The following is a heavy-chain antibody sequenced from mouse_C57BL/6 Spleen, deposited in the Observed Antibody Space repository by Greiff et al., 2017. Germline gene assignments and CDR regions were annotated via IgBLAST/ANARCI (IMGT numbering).Heavy chain of an antibody. D-gene: IGHD1-1*01. Sequence: QVQLQQSGAELVKPGASVKISCKASGYTFTDYYINWVKQRPGQGLEWIGKIGPGSGSTYYNEKFKGKATLTADKSSSTAYMQLSRLTSEDSAVYFCAREDYYGSSYGYFDVWGTGTTVTVSS. V-gene: IGHV1-77*01. J-gene: IGHJ1*03. CDR3: AREDYYGSSYGYFDV. CDR2: IGPGSGST. CDR1: GYTFTDYY.